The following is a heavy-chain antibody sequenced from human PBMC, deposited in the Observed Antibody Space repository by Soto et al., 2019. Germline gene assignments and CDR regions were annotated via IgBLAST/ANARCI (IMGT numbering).Heavy chain of an antibody. CDR2: ISYDGSNK. CDR3: AKDGVLRYFDWLPSGKYFDY. D-gene: IGHD3-9*01. CDR1: GFTFSSYA. V-gene: IGHV3-30-3*01. Sequence: GGSLRLSCAASGFTFSSYAMHWVRQAPGKGLEWVAVISYDGSNKYYADSVKGRFTISRDNSKNTLYLQMNSLRAEDTAVYYCAKDGVLRYFDWLPSGKYFDYWGQGTLVTVSS. J-gene: IGHJ4*02.